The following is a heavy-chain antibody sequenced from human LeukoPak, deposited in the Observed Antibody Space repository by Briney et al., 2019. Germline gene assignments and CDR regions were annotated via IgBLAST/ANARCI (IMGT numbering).Heavy chain of an antibody. V-gene: IGHV1-58*02. J-gene: IGHJ6*03. Sequence: GASVKVSCKASGFTFTSSAMQWVRQARGQRLEWIGWIVVGSGNTNYAQKFQEGVTITRDMSTSTAYMELSSLRSEDTAVYYCAADYSGWPFYYMDVWGKGTTVTVSS. D-gene: IGHD6-19*01. CDR3: AADYSGWPFYYMDV. CDR2: IVVGSGNT. CDR1: GFTFTSSA.